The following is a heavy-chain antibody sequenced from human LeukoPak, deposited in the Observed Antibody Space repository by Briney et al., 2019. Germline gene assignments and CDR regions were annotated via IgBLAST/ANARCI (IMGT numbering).Heavy chain of an antibody. CDR3: TRVEETATTAAIIRKYSYYYYYMDV. CDR2: IKQDGSEK. Sequence: GGSLRLSCAASGFTFSTYRMTWVRQAPGKGLEWVANIKQDGSEKHYVDSVKGRFTISRDNAKNSLYLQMSSLRAEDTAVYYCTRVEETATTAAIIRKYSYYYYYMDVWGRGNTVTVSS. V-gene: IGHV3-7*01. D-gene: IGHD4-11*01. J-gene: IGHJ6*03. CDR1: GFTFSTYR.